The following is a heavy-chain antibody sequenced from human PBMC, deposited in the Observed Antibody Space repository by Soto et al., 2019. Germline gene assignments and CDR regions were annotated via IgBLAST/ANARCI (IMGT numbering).Heavy chain of an antibody. J-gene: IGHJ3*02. CDR1: GFTVSSNY. CDR2: IYSGGST. V-gene: IGHV3-66*01. CDR3: AKGGYDILTGYSKFAFDI. Sequence: PGGSLRLSCAASGFTVSSNYMSWVRQAPGKGLEWVSVIYSGGSTYYADSVKGRFTISRDNSKNTLYLQMNSLRAEDTAVYYCAKGGYDILTGYSKFAFDIWGQGTMVTVSS. D-gene: IGHD3-9*01.